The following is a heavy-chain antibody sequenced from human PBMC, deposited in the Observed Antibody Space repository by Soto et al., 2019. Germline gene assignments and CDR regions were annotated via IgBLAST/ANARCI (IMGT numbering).Heavy chain of an antibody. J-gene: IGHJ6*02. Sequence: ASVKVSCKXSGYTFTGYYMHWVRQAPGQGLEWMGWINPNSGGTNYAQKFQGWVTMTRDTSISTAYMELSRLRSDDTAVYYCARAKWFGEPRGCHGMDVWGQGTTVTVS. CDR1: GYTFTGYY. D-gene: IGHD3-10*01. CDR3: ARAKWFGEPRGCHGMDV. V-gene: IGHV1-2*04. CDR2: INPNSGGT.